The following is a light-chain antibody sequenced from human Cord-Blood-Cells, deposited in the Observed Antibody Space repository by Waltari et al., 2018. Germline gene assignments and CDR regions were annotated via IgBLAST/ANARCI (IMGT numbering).Light chain of an antibody. CDR3: SSYTSSSIYV. V-gene: IGLV2-14*01. CDR1: SSDVGGYHY. Sequence: QSALTHPPSVSGSPGQSTTISSTATSSDVGGYHYVSWYQQHPGKAPKLMIYEVSNRPSGVSNRFSGSKSGNTASLTISGLQAEDEADYYCSSYTSSSIYVFGTGTKVTVL. J-gene: IGLJ1*01. CDR2: EVS.